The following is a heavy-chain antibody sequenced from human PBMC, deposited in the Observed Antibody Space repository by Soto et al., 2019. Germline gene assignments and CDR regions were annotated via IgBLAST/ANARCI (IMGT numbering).Heavy chain of an antibody. CDR3: AKDLAFFHRTGTNL. CDR1: GFTFSSYA. CDR2: ISGSGGST. D-gene: IGHD1-7*01. V-gene: IGHV3-23*01. Sequence: PGGSLRLSCAASGFTFSSYAMSWARQAPGKGLEWVSAISGSGGSTYYADSVKGRFTISRDNSKNTLYLQMNSLRAEDTAVYYCAKDLAFFHRTGTNLGGQGTLVTVSS. J-gene: IGHJ4*02.